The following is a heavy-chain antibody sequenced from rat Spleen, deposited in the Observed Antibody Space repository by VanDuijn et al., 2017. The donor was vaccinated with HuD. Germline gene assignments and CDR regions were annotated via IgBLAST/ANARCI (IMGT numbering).Heavy chain of an antibody. D-gene: IGHD1-1*01. J-gene: IGHJ3*01. V-gene: IGHV3-3*01. CDR2: INSAGTT. CDR3: ARSDGVHYYLPFAD. CDR1: GLSITSSYR. Sequence: EVQLQESGPGPVKVSESLSLTCSVTGLSITSSYRWNWIRKFPGNKLEWMGYINSAGTTNYNPSLKSRISITRDTSKNQFFLQVNSVSSEDTATYYCARSDGVHYYLPFADWGQGTLVTVSS.